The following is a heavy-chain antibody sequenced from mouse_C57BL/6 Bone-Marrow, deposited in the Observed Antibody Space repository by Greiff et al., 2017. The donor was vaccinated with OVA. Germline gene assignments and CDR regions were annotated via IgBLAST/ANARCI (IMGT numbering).Heavy chain of an antibody. CDR1: GYTFTSYW. J-gene: IGHJ2*01. CDR2: IDPSDSYT. Sequence: QVQLQQPGAELVKPGASVKLSCKASGYTFTSYWMQWVKQRPGQGLEWIGEIDPSDSYTNYTQKFKGKATLTVDTSSSTAYMQLSSLTSEDAAVYYCARILYFDYRGQGTTLTVSS. CDR3: ARILYFDY. V-gene: IGHV1-50*01.